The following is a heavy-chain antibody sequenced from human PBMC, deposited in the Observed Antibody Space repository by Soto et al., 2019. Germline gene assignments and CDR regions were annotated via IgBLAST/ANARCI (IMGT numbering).Heavy chain of an antibody. CDR3: ARDLD. CDR1: GGVFNTYG. CDR2: IIPLFGTA. J-gene: IGHJ4*02. Sequence: QVQLVQSGAEVKKPGSSVKVSCKTSGGVFNTYGINWVRQAPGQGLEWMGGIIPLFGTAKYAKKFQGRVTITAAESTTTTYMELSSLKSEDTAMYYCARDLDWGQGTLVPVSS. V-gene: IGHV1-69*12.